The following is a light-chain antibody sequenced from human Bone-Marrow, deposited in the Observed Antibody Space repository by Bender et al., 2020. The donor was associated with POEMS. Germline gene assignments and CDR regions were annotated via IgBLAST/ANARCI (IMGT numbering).Light chain of an antibody. Sequence: QSALTQPAFVSGSPGQSITISCAGTINDIGGYDYVSWYQQHPGKAPKLMIYEVSERPSGVPDRFSGSKSGNTASLTVSGLQAEDEADYYCSSFAGSIHVVFGGGTKLTVL. V-gene: IGLV2-8*01. CDR1: INDIGGYDY. J-gene: IGLJ2*01. CDR2: EVS. CDR3: SSFAGSIHVV.